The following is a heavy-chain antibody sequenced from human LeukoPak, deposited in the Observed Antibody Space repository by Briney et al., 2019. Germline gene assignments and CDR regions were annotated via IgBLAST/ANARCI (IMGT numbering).Heavy chain of an antibody. CDR3: AREASGGNYRTFDY. Sequence: SETLSLTCTVSGGSISSYHWSWIRQPAGKGLEWIGRIYTGGSTNYNPSLKSRVTMSVDTSKNQFSLKLSSVTAADTAVYYCAREASGGNYRTFDYWGQGTLVTVSS. J-gene: IGHJ4*02. D-gene: IGHD1-26*01. CDR2: IYTGGST. V-gene: IGHV4-4*07. CDR1: GGSISSYH.